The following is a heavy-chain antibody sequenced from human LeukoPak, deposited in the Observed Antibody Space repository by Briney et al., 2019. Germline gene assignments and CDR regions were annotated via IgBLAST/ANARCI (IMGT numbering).Heavy chain of an antibody. J-gene: IGHJ6*03. Sequence: ASVKVSCKSSGYTFTGHYIHWVRQAPGQGLEWMGWINPNNGGTNYVQKFQGRVTLSRDTSISTAYMELSRLRSDDTAVYYCARDGITMVRGTQGYYYYYMDVWGKGTTVTISS. D-gene: IGHD3-10*01. V-gene: IGHV1-2*02. CDR2: INPNNGGT. CDR3: ARDGITMVRGTQGYYYYYMDV. CDR1: GYTFTGHY.